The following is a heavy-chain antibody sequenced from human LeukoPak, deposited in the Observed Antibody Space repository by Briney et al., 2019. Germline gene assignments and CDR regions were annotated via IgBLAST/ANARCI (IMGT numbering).Heavy chain of an antibody. D-gene: IGHD6-19*01. V-gene: IGHV3-74*01. CDR2: INSDGSST. CDR1: GFTFSSYW. CDR3: ARAGFFGSVAVAGYDYYGMDV. J-gene: IGHJ6*02. Sequence: QPGGSLRLSCAASGFTFSSYWMHWVRQAPGKGLVWVSRINSDGSSTSYADSVKGRFTISRDNAKNTLYLQMNSLRAEDTAVYYCARAGFFGSVAVAGYDYYGMDVWGQGTTVTVSS.